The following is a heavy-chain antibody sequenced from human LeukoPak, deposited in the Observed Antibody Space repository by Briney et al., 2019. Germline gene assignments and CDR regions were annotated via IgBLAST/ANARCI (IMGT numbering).Heavy chain of an antibody. CDR3: AKDDHYYDSSGYPQGKFDY. V-gene: IGHV3-23*01. CDR2: ISGSGGST. Sequence: PGGSLRLSCAASGFTFSSYAMSWVRQAPGKGLEWVSAISGSGGSTYYADSVKGRFTISRDNSKNTLYLQMDSLRAEDTAVYDCAKDDHYYDSSGYPQGKFDYWGQGTLVTVSS. J-gene: IGHJ4*02. D-gene: IGHD3-22*01. CDR1: GFTFSSYA.